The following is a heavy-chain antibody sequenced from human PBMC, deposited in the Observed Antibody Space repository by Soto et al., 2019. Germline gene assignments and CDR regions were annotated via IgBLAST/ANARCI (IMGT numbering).Heavy chain of an antibody. Sequence: QVQLQESGPGLVEPSGTLSLTCAVSGGSISRSNWWSWVRQPPGKGLEWIGEVYYSGSTNYNPSLKSRVTISVDTSRNQFSLNLHSVTAADTAVYYCAGQYDNNGYMWPYWGQGSLVTVSS. CDR1: GGSISRSNW. CDR3: AGQYDNNGYMWPY. V-gene: IGHV4-4*02. D-gene: IGHD3-22*01. CDR2: VYYSGST. J-gene: IGHJ4*02.